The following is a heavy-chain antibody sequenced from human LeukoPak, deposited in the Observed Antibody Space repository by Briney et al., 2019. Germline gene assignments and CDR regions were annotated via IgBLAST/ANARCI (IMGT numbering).Heavy chain of an antibody. CDR1: GFTFSNYV. CDR3: TGNYYGSGSYADFDH. D-gene: IGHD3-10*01. CDR2: IRSTANGYAT. J-gene: IGHJ4*02. V-gene: IGHV3-73*01. Sequence: GGSLRLSCAASGFTFSNYVMSWVRRASGKGLEWVGRIRSTANGYATAYAASVKGRFTISRDDSKNTAYLQMDSLKTEDTAVYYCTGNYYGSGSYADFDHWGQGTLVTVSS.